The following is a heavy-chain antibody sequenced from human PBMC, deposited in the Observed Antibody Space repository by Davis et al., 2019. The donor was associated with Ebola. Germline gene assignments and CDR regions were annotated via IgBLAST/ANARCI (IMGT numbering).Heavy chain of an antibody. CDR1: GFDFSESA. J-gene: IGHJ4*02. V-gene: IGHV3-73*01. CDR2: MRSKTYTYAT. CDR3: AKAPKGSCSGVRCYYFDY. D-gene: IGHD2-15*01. Sequence: PGGSLRLSCEGSGFDFSESAIHWVRQASGKGLEWIGRMRSKTYTYATAYGESVKGRFTITRDDLQNKAYLQVNSVKIEDTAVYDCAKAPKGSCSGVRCYYFDYWGQGTLVTVSS.